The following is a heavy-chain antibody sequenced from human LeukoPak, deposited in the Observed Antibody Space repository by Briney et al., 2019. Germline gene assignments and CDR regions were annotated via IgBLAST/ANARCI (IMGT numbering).Heavy chain of an antibody. CDR2: INPSGGST. D-gene: IGHD3-22*01. V-gene: IGHV1-46*01. CDR1: GYTFTSYY. CDR3: SVEVGSGYLPPGSDSSGYPGY. J-gene: IGHJ4*02. Sequence: ASVNVSCKASGYTFTSYYMHWVRQAPGQGLEWMGIINPSGGSTSYAQKFQGRVTMTRDTSTSTVYMELSRLRSEDTAVYYCSVEVGSGYLPPGSDSSGYPGYWGQGTLVTVSS.